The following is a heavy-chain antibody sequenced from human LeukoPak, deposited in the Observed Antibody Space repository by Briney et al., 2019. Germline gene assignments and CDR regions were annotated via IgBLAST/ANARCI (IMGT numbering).Heavy chain of an antibody. V-gene: IGHV4-34*01. D-gene: IGHD1-26*01. CDR2: IKHSGST. CDR1: GRSLSGYY. CDR3: ARGGSGSYYGYSDY. Sequence: SETLSLTCAVYGRSLSGYYWSWIPQPPAKGLEWIGEIKHSGSTNYNPSHKSRVTISVDTSKHQFSLKLSSVTAADTAVYYCARGGSGSYYGYSDYGGEGTLVTVSS. J-gene: IGHJ4*02.